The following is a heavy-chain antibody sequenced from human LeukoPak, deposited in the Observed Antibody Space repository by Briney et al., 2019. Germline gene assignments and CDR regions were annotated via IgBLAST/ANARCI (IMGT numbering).Heavy chain of an antibody. Sequence: SETLSLTCAVYGGSFSGYYWSWIRQPPGKGLEWIGEINHSGSTNYNPSLKSRVTISVDTSKSQFSLKLSSVTAADTAVYYCARLYSAAFDIWGQGTMVTVSS. CDR1: GGSFSGYY. D-gene: IGHD2-21*01. V-gene: IGHV4-34*01. CDR3: ARLYSAAFDI. J-gene: IGHJ3*02. CDR2: INHSGST.